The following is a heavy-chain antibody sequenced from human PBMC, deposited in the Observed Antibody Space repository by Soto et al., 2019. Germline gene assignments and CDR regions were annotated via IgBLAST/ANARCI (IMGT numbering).Heavy chain of an antibody. CDR2: INAGNGNT. D-gene: IGHD3-10*01. CDR1: GYTFTSYG. J-gene: IGHJ4*02. V-gene: IGHV1-3*01. Sequence: GASLKVSCKASGYTFTSYGMHWVRQAPGQRLEWMGWINAGNGNTKYSQKFQGRVTITRDTSASTAYMELSSLRSEDTAVYYCARGLGGARTYFDYWGQGTLVTVSS. CDR3: ARGLGGARTYFDY.